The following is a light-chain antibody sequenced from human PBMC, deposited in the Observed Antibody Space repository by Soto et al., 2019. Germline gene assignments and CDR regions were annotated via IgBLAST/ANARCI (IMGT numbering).Light chain of an antibody. J-gene: IGLJ2*01. CDR2: DES. Sequence: SYELTQPPSVSVAPGQTARITCGGNNHGSQTVHWYQQKSGQAPVLVVDDESDRPSGIPERFSGSKSGNTATLTISRVEAGDEADYYCQVWDDRSDHVLFGGGTKVTVL. CDR1: NHGSQT. V-gene: IGLV3-21*02. CDR3: QVWDDRSDHVL.